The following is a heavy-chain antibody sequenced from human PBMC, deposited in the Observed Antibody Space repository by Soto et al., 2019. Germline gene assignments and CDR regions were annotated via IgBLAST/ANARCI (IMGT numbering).Heavy chain of an antibody. CDR1: GFTFSNYA. CDR2: ISITGGST. V-gene: IGHV3-23*01. Sequence: PGGSLRLSCAASGFTFSNYAMSWVRQAPGKGLEWVSAISITGGSTYYADSVRGRFTISRDNSKNTLYLQVNSLRAEDTALYYCAKQRDYGLRYFDYWGQGTLVTVSS. J-gene: IGHJ4*02. CDR3: AKQRDYGLRYFDY. D-gene: IGHD4-17*01.